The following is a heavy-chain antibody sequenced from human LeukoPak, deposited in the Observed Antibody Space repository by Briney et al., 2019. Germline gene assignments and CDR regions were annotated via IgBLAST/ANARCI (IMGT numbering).Heavy chain of an antibody. CDR1: GYSISSGYY. J-gene: IGHJ6*03. CDR2: IYYSGST. Sequence: SETLSLTCTVSGYSISSGYYWSWIRQPPGKGLEWIGYIYYSGSTNYNPSLKSRVTISVDTSKNQFSLKLSSVTAADTAVYYCARTTEGGYTYDYFYYYYMDVWGKGTTVTISS. CDR3: ARTTEGGYTYDYFYYYYMDV. D-gene: IGHD5-18*01. V-gene: IGHV4-61*01.